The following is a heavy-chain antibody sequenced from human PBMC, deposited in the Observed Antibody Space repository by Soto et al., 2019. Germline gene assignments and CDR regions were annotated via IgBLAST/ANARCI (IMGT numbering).Heavy chain of an antibody. CDR3: ARDYYKYYDSSGYYRSPAY. CDR1: GFTFSSYA. V-gene: IGHV3-30-3*01. J-gene: IGHJ4*02. Sequence: PGGSLRLSCAASGFTFSSYAMHWVRQAPGKGLEWVALISDDGNNKYYADSVRGRFTISRDNSKNTLYLKMNSLRAEDTAVYYCARDYYKYYDSSGYYRSPAYWGQGTLVTVSS. CDR2: ISDDGNNK. D-gene: IGHD3-22*01.